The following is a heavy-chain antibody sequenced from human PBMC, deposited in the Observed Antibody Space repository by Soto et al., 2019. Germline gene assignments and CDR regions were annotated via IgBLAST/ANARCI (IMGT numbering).Heavy chain of an antibody. CDR3: AKDTSKYSNNWPAYYGLDV. J-gene: IGHJ6*02. Sequence: GGSLRLSCAASGFTFSSFGMHWVRQAPGKGLEWVAVISFDGSNKYYADSVKGRFTISRDNSKNTLSLQMNSLKAEDTAVYYCAKDTSKYSNNWPAYYGLDVWGQGTTVTVSS. CDR1: GFTFSSFG. V-gene: IGHV3-30*18. D-gene: IGHD1-1*01. CDR2: ISFDGSNK.